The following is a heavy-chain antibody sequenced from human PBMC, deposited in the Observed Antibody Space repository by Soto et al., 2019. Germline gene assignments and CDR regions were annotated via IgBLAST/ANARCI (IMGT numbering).Heavy chain of an antibody. D-gene: IGHD6-13*01. J-gene: IGHJ4*02. CDR3: ARAKVSSWTGAAITTDY. V-gene: IGHV1-69*01. CDR2: IIPIFGTA. Sequence: QVQLVQSGAEVKKPGSSVKVSCKASGGTFSSYAISWVRQAPRQGLEWMGGIIPIFGTANYAQKFQGRVTITADESTSTAYMELSSLRSEDTAVYYCARAKVSSWTGAAITTDYWGQGTLVTVSS. CDR1: GGTFSSYA.